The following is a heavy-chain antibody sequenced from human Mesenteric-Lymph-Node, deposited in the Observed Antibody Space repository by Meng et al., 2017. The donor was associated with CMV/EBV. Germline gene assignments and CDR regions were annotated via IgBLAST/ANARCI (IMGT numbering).Heavy chain of an antibody. CDR3: ARDNFWSGYSNYYYYGMDV. D-gene: IGHD3-3*01. Sequence: SVKVSCKASGGTFISYAISWVRQAPGQGLEWMGGIIPIFGTANYAQKFQGRVTITTDESTSTAYMELSSLRSEDTAVYYCARDNFWSGYSNYYYYGMDVWGQGTTVTVSS. CDR1: GGTFISYA. J-gene: IGHJ6*02. CDR2: IIPIFGTA. V-gene: IGHV1-69*05.